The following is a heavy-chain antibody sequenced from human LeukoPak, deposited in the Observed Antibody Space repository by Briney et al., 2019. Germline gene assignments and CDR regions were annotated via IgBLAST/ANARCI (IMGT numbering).Heavy chain of an antibody. J-gene: IGHJ4*02. V-gene: IGHV3-48*03. CDR2: ISSSGSTI. D-gene: IGHD5-18*01. Sequence: HPGGSLRLSCAASGFTFSSYEMNWVRQAPGKGLEWVSYISSSGSTIYYADSVKGRFTISRDNAKNSLYLQMNSLRAEDTAVYYCARETISLGGYSYGYDYWGQGTLVTVSS. CDR1: GFTFSSYE. CDR3: ARETISLGGYSYGYDY.